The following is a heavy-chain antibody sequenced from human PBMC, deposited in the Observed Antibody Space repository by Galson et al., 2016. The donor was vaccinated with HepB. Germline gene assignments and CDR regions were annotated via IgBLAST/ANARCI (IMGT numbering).Heavy chain of an antibody. Sequence: TLSLTCTVSGGSISSGGYYWSWIRQHPGKGLEWIGYIYYSGSTYYNPSLKSRVTISVDTSKNQFYLKLSSVTAADTAVYYCARGSYGGRFFDYWGQGTLVTVSS. J-gene: IGHJ4*02. CDR1: GGSISSGGYY. CDR3: ARGSYGGRFFDY. V-gene: IGHV4-31*03. CDR2: IYYSGST. D-gene: IGHD4-23*01.